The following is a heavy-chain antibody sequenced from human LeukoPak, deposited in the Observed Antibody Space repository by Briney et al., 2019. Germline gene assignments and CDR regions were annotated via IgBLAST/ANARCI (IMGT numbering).Heavy chain of an antibody. D-gene: IGHD6-13*01. J-gene: IGHJ4*02. CDR1: GGSISSYY. CDR3: ARFGPQLVGDY. CDR2: IYYSGST. Sequence: PSETLSLTCTVSGGSISSYYWSWIRQPPGEGLEWIGYIYYSGSTNYNPSLKSRVTISVDTSKNQFSLKLSSVTAADTAVYYCARFGPQLVGDYWGQGTLVTVSS. V-gene: IGHV4-59*08.